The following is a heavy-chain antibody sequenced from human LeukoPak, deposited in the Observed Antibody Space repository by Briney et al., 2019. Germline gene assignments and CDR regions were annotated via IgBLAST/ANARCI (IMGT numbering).Heavy chain of an antibody. CDR3: ARDRAGDSFDI. CDR1: GDSISSGNYY. J-gene: IGHJ3*02. CDR2: IYTSGNT. V-gene: IGHV4-61*02. Sequence: SETLSLTCTVSGDSISSGNYYWTWIRQPAGKGLEWIGRIYTSGNTNYNPSLKSQVTISMDTSKNQFSLNFNSVTAADTAVYYCARDRAGDSFDIWGQGTMVTVSS. D-gene: IGHD7-27*01.